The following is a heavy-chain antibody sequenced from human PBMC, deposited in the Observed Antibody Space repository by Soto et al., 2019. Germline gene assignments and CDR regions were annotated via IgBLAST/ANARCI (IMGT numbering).Heavy chain of an antibody. CDR3: ASSQGGKGYYFDY. Sequence: GGSLRFSCAASGFTFSSYAMSWVRQAPGKGLEWVSAISGSGGSTYYADPVKGRFTISRDNSKNTLYLQMNSLRAEDTAVYYCASSQGGKGYYFDYWGQGTLVTVSS. J-gene: IGHJ4*02. CDR1: GFTFSSYA. V-gene: IGHV3-23*01. CDR2: ISGSGGST. D-gene: IGHD2-15*01.